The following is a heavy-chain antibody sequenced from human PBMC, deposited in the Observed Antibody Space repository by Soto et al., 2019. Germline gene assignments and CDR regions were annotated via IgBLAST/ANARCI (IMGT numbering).Heavy chain of an antibody. Sequence: QLQQSGPGLVKPSETLSLTCTVSGGSVSSGAYYWTWILQTPGRGLEWIGYIFHSGATAYNPSLMGRLTMSVDTSQNHFSLTLSSVAAADTAVYYCATLTQPDVYYYNAVDVWGQGTTVTISS. D-gene: IGHD2-2*01. J-gene: IGHJ6*02. CDR1: GGSVSSGAYY. V-gene: IGHV4-61*03. CDR3: ATLTQPDVYYYNAVDV. CDR2: IFHSGAT.